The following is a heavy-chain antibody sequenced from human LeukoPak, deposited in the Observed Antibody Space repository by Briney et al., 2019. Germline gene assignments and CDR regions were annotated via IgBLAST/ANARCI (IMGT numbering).Heavy chain of an antibody. J-gene: IGHJ5*02. V-gene: IGHV3-43*01. CDR2: ISWDGVNS. CDR3: AKGTGKSTLNWFDP. D-gene: IGHD1-14*01. Sequence: GGSLRLSCAASGFTFDDYTMHWVRQAPGKGLEWVSLISWDGVNSYYADSVKGRSTPSRDNSKNSLYLQMNSLGTEDTALYYCAKGTGKSTLNWFDPWGQGTLVTVSS. CDR1: GFTFDDYT.